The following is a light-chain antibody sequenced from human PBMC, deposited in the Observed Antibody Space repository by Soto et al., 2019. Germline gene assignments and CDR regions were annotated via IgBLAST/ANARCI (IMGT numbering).Light chain of an antibody. V-gene: IGLV3-1*01. J-gene: IGLJ2*01. CDR3: QAGDSSTVV. CDR2: QDS. Sequence: SYELTQPPSVSVSPGQTASITCSGDKLGDKYACWYQQKQGQSPVLAIYQDSKRPAGTPELFSGSTSGNTATLTISGTPAMDEADYYCQAGDSSTVVFGGGTKLTVL. CDR1: KLGDKY.